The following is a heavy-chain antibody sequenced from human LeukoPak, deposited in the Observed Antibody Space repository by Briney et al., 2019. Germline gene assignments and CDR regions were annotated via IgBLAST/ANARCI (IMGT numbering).Heavy chain of an antibody. V-gene: IGHV1-2*06. Sequence: ASVKVSCKASGYTFTGYYMHWVRQAPGQGLEWMGRINPNSGGTNYAQKFQGRVTMTRDTSISTAYMELSRLRSDDTAVYCCARDPGYCTNGVCYTDRYYFDYWGQGTLVTVSS. CDR3: ARDPGYCTNGVCYTDRYYFDY. CDR2: INPNSGGT. J-gene: IGHJ4*02. CDR1: GYTFTGYY. D-gene: IGHD2-8*01.